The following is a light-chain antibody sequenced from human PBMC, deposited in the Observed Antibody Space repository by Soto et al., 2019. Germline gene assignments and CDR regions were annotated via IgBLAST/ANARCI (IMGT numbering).Light chain of an antibody. CDR1: QSVYSKY. Sequence: DIVLTQFPDTLSLSPGEAATLSCRASQSVYSKYFARYQQRPGQAPNLLIFGTSTRAAGIPERFSGRGSATDFTLTISRLEPEDSAVYYCQQYGNSPYTFGQGTKLEIK. V-gene: IGKV3-20*01. J-gene: IGKJ2*01. CDR2: GTS. CDR3: QQYGNSPYT.